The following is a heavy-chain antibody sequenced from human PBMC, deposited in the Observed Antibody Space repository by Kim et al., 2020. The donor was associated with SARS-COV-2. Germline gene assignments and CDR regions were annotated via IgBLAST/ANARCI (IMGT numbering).Heavy chain of an antibody. CDR1: GYTFTSYA. CDR2: INTNTGNP. V-gene: IGHV7-4-1*02. D-gene: IGHD3-22*01. J-gene: IGHJ4*02. CDR3: ARVTTPYLYYYDSSALLMDYFDY. Sequence: ASVKVSCKASGYTFTSYAMNWVRQAPGQGLEWMGWINTNTGNPTYAQGFTGRFVFSLDTSVSTAYLQISSLKAEDTAVYYCARVTTPYLYYYDSSALLMDYFDYWGQGTLVTVSS.